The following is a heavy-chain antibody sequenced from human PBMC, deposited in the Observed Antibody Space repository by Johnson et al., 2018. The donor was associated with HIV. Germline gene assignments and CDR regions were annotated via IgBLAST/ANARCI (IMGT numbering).Heavy chain of an antibody. CDR3: ARVQSLQWELLDGDAFDI. J-gene: IGHJ3*02. CDR1: GFPFSSFW. Sequence: VQLVESGGGLVQPGGSLRLSCVVSGFPFSSFWMHWVRQTPGKGLEWVANINQDGSEKYYVDSVKGRFTISRDNAKNSLYLQMNSLRAEDTAVYYCARVQSLQWELLDGDAFDIWGQGTMVTVSS. CDR2: INQDGSEK. V-gene: IGHV3-7*01. D-gene: IGHD1-26*01.